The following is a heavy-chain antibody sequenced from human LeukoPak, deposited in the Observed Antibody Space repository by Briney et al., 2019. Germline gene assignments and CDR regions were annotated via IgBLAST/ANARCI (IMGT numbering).Heavy chain of an antibody. D-gene: IGHD6-13*01. Sequence: GGSLRLSCAASGFTFSSYWTSWVRQAPGKGLEWVANIKNDGAVKNYVDSVKGRFTISRDNAKNSLYLQMNSLRAEDTAVYYCAKDSYSKGDFWGQGVLVTVSS. V-gene: IGHV3-7*01. J-gene: IGHJ4*02. CDR3: AKDSYSKGDF. CDR2: IKNDGAVK. CDR1: GFTFSSYW.